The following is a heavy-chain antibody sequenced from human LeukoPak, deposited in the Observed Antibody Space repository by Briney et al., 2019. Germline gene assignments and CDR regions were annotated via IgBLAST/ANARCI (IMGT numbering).Heavy chain of an antibody. CDR1: GYTLTSYG. V-gene: IGHV1-18*01. Sequence: ASVKVSCKASGYTLTSYGISWVRQAPGQGLEWMGWISAYSGNTNYAQKLQGRVTMTTDTSTSTAYMELRSLRSDDTAVYYCAREPDSSGYYPPDYWGQGTLVTVSS. CDR2: ISAYSGNT. D-gene: IGHD3-22*01. CDR3: AREPDSSGYYPPDY. J-gene: IGHJ4*02.